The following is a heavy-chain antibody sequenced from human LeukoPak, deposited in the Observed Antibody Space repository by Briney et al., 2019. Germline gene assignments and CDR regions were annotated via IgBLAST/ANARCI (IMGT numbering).Heavy chain of an antibody. CDR3: ARGAYCSGGSCYVGYNWFDP. J-gene: IGHJ5*02. CDR1: GFTFSSYD. Sequence: GGSLRLSCAASGFTFSSYDMYWVRQATGKGLEWVSAIGTAGDTYYPGSVKGRFTISRENAKNSLYLQMNSLRAGDTAVYYCARGAYCSGGSCYVGYNWFDPWGQGTLVTVSS. V-gene: IGHV3-13*01. D-gene: IGHD2-15*01. CDR2: IGTAGDT.